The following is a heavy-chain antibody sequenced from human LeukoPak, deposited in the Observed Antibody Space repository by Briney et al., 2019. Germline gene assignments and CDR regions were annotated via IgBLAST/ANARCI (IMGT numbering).Heavy chain of an antibody. CDR1: GFTFSTYG. V-gene: IGHV3-23*01. Sequence: PGGSLRLSCAASGFTFSTYGMSWVRQAPGKGLEWVSGISGSGGSTYYADSVKGRFTISRDNSKNTLYLQMNSLRAEDTAVYYCAKSRGSGLFDYWGQGTLVTVAS. J-gene: IGHJ4*02. CDR3: AKSRGSGLFDY. D-gene: IGHD3-10*01. CDR2: ISGSGGST.